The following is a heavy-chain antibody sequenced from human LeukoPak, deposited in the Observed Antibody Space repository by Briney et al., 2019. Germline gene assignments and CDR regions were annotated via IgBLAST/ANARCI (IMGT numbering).Heavy chain of an antibody. Sequence: SETLSLTCAVYGGSFSGYYWSWIRQPPGKGLEWIGEINHRGSTNYNPSLKSRVTISVDTSKNQFSLKLSSVTAADTAVYYCARGTQGFDYWGQGTPVTVSS. CDR3: ARGTQGFDY. CDR2: INHRGST. J-gene: IGHJ4*02. V-gene: IGHV4-34*01. CDR1: GGSFSGYY.